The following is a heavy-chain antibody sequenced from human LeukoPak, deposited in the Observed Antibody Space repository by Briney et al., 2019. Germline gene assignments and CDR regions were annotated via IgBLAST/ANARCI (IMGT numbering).Heavy chain of an antibody. CDR1: GYSFTTYW. Sequence: GESLKISCKGSGYSFTTYWIGWVRQMPGKGLEWMAIIYPGDSDTRYNPSFQGQVTISADKSISTAYLQWSSLKASDTAMYYCARQYYGDNSGFDYWGQGTPVTVSS. D-gene: IGHD4-23*01. CDR2: IYPGDSDT. V-gene: IGHV5-51*01. CDR3: ARQYYGDNSGFDY. J-gene: IGHJ4*02.